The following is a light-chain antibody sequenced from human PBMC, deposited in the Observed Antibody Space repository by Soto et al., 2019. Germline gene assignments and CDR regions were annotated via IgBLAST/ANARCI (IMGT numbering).Light chain of an antibody. V-gene: IGLV6-57*03. CDR3: QSYDSNPPGV. J-gene: IGLJ3*02. Sequence: NFMLTQPHSVSEYPGKTVTISCTRSSGNIASNFVHWYQQRTGSAPTTVIYENKQRPSGVPDRFSGSIDSSSNSASLIISGLKTEDEADYYCQSYDSNPPGVFGGGTKVTVL. CDR2: ENK. CDR1: SGNIASNF.